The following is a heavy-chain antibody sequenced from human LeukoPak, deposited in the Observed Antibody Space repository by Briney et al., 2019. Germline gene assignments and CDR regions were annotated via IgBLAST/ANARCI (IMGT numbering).Heavy chain of an antibody. V-gene: IGHV3-30-3*01. CDR3: AREGPGIAAAGDHPSMDV. J-gene: IGHJ6*02. D-gene: IGHD6-13*01. CDR2: ISYGGSNK. CDR1: GFTFSSYA. Sequence: GGSLRLSCATSGFTFSSYAMHWVRQAPGKGLEWVAVISYGGSNKFYADSVKGRFTISRDNSKNTLYLQMNSLRAEDSAVYYCAREGPGIAAAGDHPSMDVWGQGTTVTVSS.